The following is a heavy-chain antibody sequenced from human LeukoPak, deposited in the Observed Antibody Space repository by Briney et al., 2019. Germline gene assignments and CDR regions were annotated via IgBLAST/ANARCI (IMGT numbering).Heavy chain of an antibody. CDR2: MNPNSGNT. Sequence: ASLRVSCKASGYTFTSYEISWVRPAPGQGLEWMGWMNPNSGNTGYAQNFQGGVTITRNTSISTAYKELSSMRSEDTAVYYCARGGGAWYMSGWFLNGALDIWGQGTMVTVFS. CDR1: GYTFTSYE. D-gene: IGHD6-19*01. J-gene: IGHJ3*02. CDR3: ARGGGAWYMSGWFLNGALDI. V-gene: IGHV1-8*01.